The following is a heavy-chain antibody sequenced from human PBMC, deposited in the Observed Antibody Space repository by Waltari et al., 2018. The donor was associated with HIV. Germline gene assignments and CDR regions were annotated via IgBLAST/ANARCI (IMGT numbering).Heavy chain of an antibody. CDR3: VRETSGRDAFDI. Sequence: LVESGGYLVQSGTSLRLSWEASRFSFSAYDMFWVRQAPGKGLEWVAVISNDGNDKKYVDSVKGRFNVSRDNVKNTLYLYMSRLRPEDTAVYYCVRETSGRDAFDIWGLGTQVIVSS. D-gene: IGHD2-15*01. CDR2: ISNDGNDK. J-gene: IGHJ3*02. V-gene: IGHV3-30*15. CDR1: RFSFSAYD.